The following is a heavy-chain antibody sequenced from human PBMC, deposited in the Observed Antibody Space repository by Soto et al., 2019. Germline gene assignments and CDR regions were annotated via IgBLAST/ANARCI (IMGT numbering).Heavy chain of an antibody. CDR2: IYHSGST. D-gene: IGHD5-12*01. CDR3: ARYGGIVATELGYYYYGMDV. J-gene: IGHJ6*02. Sequence: ETLSLTCAVSGGSISSSNWWSWVRQPPGKGLEWIGEIYHSGSTNYNPSLKSRVTISVDKSKTQFSLKLSSVTAADTAVYYCARYGGIVATELGYYYYGMDVWGQGTTV. V-gene: IGHV4-4*02. CDR1: GGSISSSNW.